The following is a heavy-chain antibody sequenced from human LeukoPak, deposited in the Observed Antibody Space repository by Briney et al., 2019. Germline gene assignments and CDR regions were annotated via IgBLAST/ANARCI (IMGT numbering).Heavy chain of an antibody. CDR3: ARARYYDSSGYPGTTGFDY. CDR1: GGSIGSSSYY. CDR2: IYYSGNA. V-gene: IGHV4-39*02. D-gene: IGHD3-22*01. J-gene: IGHJ4*02. Sequence: PSETLSLTCTVSGGSIGSSSYYWGWIRQPPGKGLEWIGSIYYSGNAYYNPSLRSRVSISVDTSKNHFSLKLSSVTAADTAVYYCARARYYDSSGYPGTTGFDYWGQGTLVTVSS.